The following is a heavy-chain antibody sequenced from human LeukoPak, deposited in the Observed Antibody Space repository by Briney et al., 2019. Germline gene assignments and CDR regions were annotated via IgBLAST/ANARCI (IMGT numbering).Heavy chain of an antibody. CDR2: ISGSGGST. CDR3: AKVNYDILTGYPYFDY. J-gene: IGHJ4*02. Sequence: GGSLRLSCAASGFTFSSYAMSWARQAPGKGLEWVSAISGSGGSTYYADSVKGRFTISRDNSKNTLYLQMNSLRAEDTAVYYCAKVNYDILTGYPYFDYWGQGTLVTVSS. D-gene: IGHD3-9*01. V-gene: IGHV3-23*01. CDR1: GFTFSSYA.